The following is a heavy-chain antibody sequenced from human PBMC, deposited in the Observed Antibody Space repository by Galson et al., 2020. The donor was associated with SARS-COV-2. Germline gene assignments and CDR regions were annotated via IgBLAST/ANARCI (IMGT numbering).Heavy chain of an antibody. CDR1: GFTFSSYG. V-gene: IGHV3-33*06. CDR3: AKGGVIWRMDAFDI. CDR2: IWYDGSNK. J-gene: IGHJ3*02. D-gene: IGHD3-3*01. Sequence: LSLTCAASGFTFSSYGMHWVRQAPGKGLEWVAVIWYDGSNKYYADSVKGRFTISRDNSKNTLYLQMNSLRAEDTAVYYCAKGGVIWRMDAFDIWGQGTMVTVSS.